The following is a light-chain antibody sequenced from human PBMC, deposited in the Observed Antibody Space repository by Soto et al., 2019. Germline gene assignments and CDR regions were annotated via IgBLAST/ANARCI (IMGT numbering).Light chain of an antibody. CDR3: AAWDDSLNGRV. CDR2: EVR. Sequence: QSALTQPASVSGSPGQSITISCAGSNSDIGSYKYVSWFQQHPGNAPKLIISEVRDRPSGVSTRFSGSKSGNTASLTISGLQPEDEADYYCAAWDDSLNGRVFGTGTKLTVL. V-gene: IGLV2-14*01. CDR1: NSDIGSYKY. J-gene: IGLJ1*01.